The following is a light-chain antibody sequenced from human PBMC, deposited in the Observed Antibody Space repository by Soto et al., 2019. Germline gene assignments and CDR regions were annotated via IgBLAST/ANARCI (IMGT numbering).Light chain of an antibody. CDR1: SSDVGGSNF. J-gene: IGLJ1*01. CDR3: SSCGDNDIYV. V-gene: IGLV2-14*01. Sequence: QSVLTQPASVSGSPGQSITISCTGTSSDVGGSNFVSWYQQHPGKVPKLMIYEVSNRPSGVSNRFSGSKSGNTASLTVTGLQAEDEADYYCSSCGDNDIYVFGTGTKLTVL. CDR2: EVS.